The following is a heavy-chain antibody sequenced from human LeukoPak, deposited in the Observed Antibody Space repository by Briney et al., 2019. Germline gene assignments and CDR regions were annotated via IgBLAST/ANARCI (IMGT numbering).Heavy chain of an antibody. J-gene: IGHJ6*02. V-gene: IGHV1-18*01. CDR2: ISAYNGNT. CDR1: GYTFTSYG. CDR3: ASYGDYAGFYYGMDV. Sequence: ASVKVSCKASGYTFTSYGISWVRQAPGQGLEWMGWISAYNGNTNYAQKLQGRVTMTTDTSTSTAYMELRSLRSDDTAVYYCASYGDYAGFYYGMDVWGQGTTVTVSS. D-gene: IGHD4-17*01.